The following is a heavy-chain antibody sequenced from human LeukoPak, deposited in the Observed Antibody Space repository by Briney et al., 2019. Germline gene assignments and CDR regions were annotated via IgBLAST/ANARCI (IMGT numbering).Heavy chain of an antibody. D-gene: IGHD4-17*01. CDR2: ISGSGGGT. V-gene: IGHV3-23*01. CDR1: GFTFSSYA. J-gene: IGHJ4*02. Sequence: WGSLRLSCAASGFTFSSYAMSWVRQAPGKGLEWVSAISGSGGGTYYADSVKGRFTISRDNSKNTLYLQMNSLRAEDTAVYYCAKDWGHDYGDYLSSYWGQGTLVTVSS. CDR3: AKDWGHDYGDYLSSY.